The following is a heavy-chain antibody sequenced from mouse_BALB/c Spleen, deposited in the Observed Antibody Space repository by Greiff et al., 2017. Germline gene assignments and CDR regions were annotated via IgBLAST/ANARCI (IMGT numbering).Heavy chain of an antibody. CDR3: ARRVYGGYAMDD. Sequence: EVQLVESGGGLVQPGGSRKLSCAASGFPFSSFGLHWVRQAPEKGLEWVAYISRGSSTIYYADTVKGRFTISRDNPKNTLFLQMTSLRSEDTAMYYCARRVYGGYAMDDWGQGTSVTVAA. V-gene: IGHV5-17*02. CDR2: ISRGSSTI. CDR1: GFPFSSFG. J-gene: IGHJ4*01. D-gene: IGHD1-1*02.